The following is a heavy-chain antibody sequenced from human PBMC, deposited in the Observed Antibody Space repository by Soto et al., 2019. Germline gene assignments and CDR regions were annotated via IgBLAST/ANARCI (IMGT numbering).Heavy chain of an antibody. Sequence: PGGSLRLSCVTPGFTFTNAWLSWVGRAPGKGLEWVGRIKSKNDGGTRDYAGPAKARFTISREDTKNTLYLQLKSLKTEDTAVYYCTTVLLKVKWELGGWGQGTLVTVSS. CDR2: IKSKNDGGTR. D-gene: IGHD1-26*01. CDR1: GFTFTNAW. J-gene: IGHJ4*02. CDR3: TTVLLKVKWELGG. V-gene: IGHV3-15*05.